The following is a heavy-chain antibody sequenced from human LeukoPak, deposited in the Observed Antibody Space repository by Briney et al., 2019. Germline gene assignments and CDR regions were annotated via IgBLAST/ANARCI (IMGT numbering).Heavy chain of an antibody. V-gene: IGHV3-48*03. J-gene: IGHJ4*02. Sequence: GGSLRLSCAASGFTFSSYEMNWVRQAPGKGLEWISYISSSGSTIYYADSVKGRFTISRDNAKNSLYLQMNSLRAEDTAVYYCARETDGTLFDYWGQGTLVTVSS. CDR1: GFTFSSYE. CDR3: ARETDGTLFDY. CDR2: ISSSGSTI. D-gene: IGHD6-13*01.